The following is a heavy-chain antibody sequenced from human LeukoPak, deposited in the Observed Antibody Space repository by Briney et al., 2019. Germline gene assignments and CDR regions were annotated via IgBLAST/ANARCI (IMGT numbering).Heavy chain of an antibody. D-gene: IGHD5-12*01. Sequence: GGSLRLSCAASGFTFSSYAMSWVRQAPGKGPEWVSAISGGGGVTYYADSVKGRFTISRDNSKNTLYLQMNSLRAEDTAVYYCAKDPRVATIEIFDYWGQGTLVTVSS. CDR1: GFTFSSYA. CDR3: AKDPRVATIEIFDY. J-gene: IGHJ4*02. V-gene: IGHV3-23*01. CDR2: ISGGGGVT.